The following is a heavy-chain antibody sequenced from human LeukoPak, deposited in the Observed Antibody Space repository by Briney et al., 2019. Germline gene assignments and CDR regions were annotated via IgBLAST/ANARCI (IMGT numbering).Heavy chain of an antibody. CDR3: ARLCGTMVRGVIRDYYYYYYMDV. D-gene: IGHD3-10*01. J-gene: IGHJ6*03. Sequence: PSETLSLTCTVSGGSISSYYWSWIRQSPGKGLEWIGEINHSGSTNYNPSLKSRVTISVDTSKNQFSLKLSSVTAADTAVYYCARLCGTMVRGVIRDYYYYYYMDVWGKGTTVTISS. V-gene: IGHV4-34*01. CDR1: GGSISSYY. CDR2: INHSGST.